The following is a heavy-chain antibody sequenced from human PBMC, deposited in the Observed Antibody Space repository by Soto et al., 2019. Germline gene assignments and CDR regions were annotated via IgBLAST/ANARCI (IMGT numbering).Heavy chain of an antibody. Sequence: QVQLQESGPGLVKPSGTLSLTCAVSGGSFTSNNWLAWVRHPPGQGLEWIGEIYRTGSTNYNPALKSRVTISLDTSENQFSLKVTSLTAADTAVYYCASRDPGTRVDYWGQGTLVTVSS. CDR2: IYRTGST. CDR3: ASRDPGTRVDY. D-gene: IGHD1-7*01. CDR1: GGSFTSNNW. V-gene: IGHV4-4*02. J-gene: IGHJ4*02.